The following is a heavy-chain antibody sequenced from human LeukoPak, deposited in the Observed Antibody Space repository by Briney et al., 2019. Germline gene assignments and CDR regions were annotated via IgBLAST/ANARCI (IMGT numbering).Heavy chain of an antibody. CDR3: ARHPMIAHFDY. J-gene: IGHJ4*02. CDR2: IYYSGST. CDR1: GGSISSYY. V-gene: IGHV4-59*08. D-gene: IGHD3-22*01. Sequence: SETLSLTCTVSGGSISSYYWSWIRQPPGKGLEWIGYIYYSGSTNYNPSLKSRVTISVDTSKNQLSLKLSSVTAADTAVYYCARHPMIAHFDYWGQGTLVTVSS.